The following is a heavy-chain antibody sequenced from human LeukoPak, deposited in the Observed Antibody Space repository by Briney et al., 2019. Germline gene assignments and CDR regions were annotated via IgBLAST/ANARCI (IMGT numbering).Heavy chain of an antibody. J-gene: IGHJ4*03. D-gene: IGHD7-27*01. CDR3: AKVLTGSQDN. CDR1: GFSFSSDA. CDR2: NGGGGERT. Sequence: GGCLRLSWAVAGFSFSSDAMSWVRQAPGEWLEWVSTNGGGGERTFYAYSGKNRFTISTENTKNTVYLQMNSLRAEDTAVYYCAKVLTGSQDNWGQGTLVTVFS. V-gene: IGHV3-23*01.